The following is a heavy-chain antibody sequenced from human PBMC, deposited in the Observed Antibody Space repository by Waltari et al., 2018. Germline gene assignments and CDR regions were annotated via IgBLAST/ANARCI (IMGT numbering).Heavy chain of an antibody. CDR1: GGSITSNRHY. J-gene: IGHJ3*01. CDR3: ATYIGASVGTAAFDV. Sequence: QLQLQESGPGLVKPSETLSLTCTVSGGSITSNRHYWGWIRQPPGQGLEWIGTIPYTGATCSSPCLKSRVTISRDTSKNQLSLTLGSVTAADTALYYCATYIGASVGTAAFDVWGQGTMVTVSS. CDR2: IPYTGAT. V-gene: IGHV4-39*01. D-gene: IGHD5-12*01.